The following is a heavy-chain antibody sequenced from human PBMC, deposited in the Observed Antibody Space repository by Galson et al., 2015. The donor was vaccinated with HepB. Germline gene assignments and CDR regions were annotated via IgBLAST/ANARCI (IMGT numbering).Heavy chain of an antibody. CDR3: ARDSGYCSGGNCFYYMDV. D-gene: IGHD2-15*01. CDR1: GFTFSSYA. Sequence: SLRLSCAASGFTFSSYAMHWVRQAPGKGLEYVSGISGNGGSTYYEDSVKGRFTISRDNSKSTLYLQMGSLSAEDMAVYYCARDSGYCSGGNCFYYMDVWGKGTTVTVSS. V-gene: IGHV3-64*02. J-gene: IGHJ6*03. CDR2: ISGNGGST.